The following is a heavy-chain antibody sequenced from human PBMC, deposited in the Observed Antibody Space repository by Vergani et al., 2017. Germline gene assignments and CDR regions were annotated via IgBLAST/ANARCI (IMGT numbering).Heavy chain of an antibody. CDR1: GFTLGDYA. CDR3: AKGGSLMRVQLFPYFDY. Sequence: EVHLVESGGGLVQPGRSLRLSCSGSGFTLGDYAMTWVRQAPGKGLEWVAFIWSKPYGGTTEYAASVKGRFTISRDDSKSIAYLQMSSLKAEDTAVYYCAKGGSLMRVQLFPYFDYWGQGTLVTVSS. J-gene: IGHJ4*02. D-gene: IGHD5-18*01. V-gene: IGHV3-49*04. CDR2: IWSKPYGGTT.